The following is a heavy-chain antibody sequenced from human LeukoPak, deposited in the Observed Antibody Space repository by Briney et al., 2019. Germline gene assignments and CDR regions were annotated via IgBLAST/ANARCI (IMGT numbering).Heavy chain of an antibody. Sequence: SETLSLTCIVSGYSVSINSYWAWIRQSPGKGLEWIGSIHHGGHTYYNPSLMSRVSMSIDTSKNQCSLNLSSVAAADTAIFYCARWLGNGFDMWGQGTMVTVSS. V-gene: IGHV4-38-2*02. J-gene: IGHJ3*02. D-gene: IGHD6-19*01. CDR3: ARWLGNGFDM. CDR1: GYSVSINSY. CDR2: IHHGGHT.